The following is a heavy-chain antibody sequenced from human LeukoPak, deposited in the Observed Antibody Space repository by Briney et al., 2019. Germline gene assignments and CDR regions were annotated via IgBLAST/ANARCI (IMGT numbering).Heavy chain of an antibody. CDR3: ARVGSMTTFDP. CDR1: GDSISSFYY. CDR2: IYHIGTT. J-gene: IGHJ5*02. V-gene: IGHV4-59*12. D-gene: IGHD2/OR15-2a*01. Sequence: SETLSLTCSVSGDSISSFYYWSWIRQPPGKGLEWIGYIYHIGTTIYNPSLKSRVTMSVDAAKNQFSLKLSSVTAADTAVYYCARVGSMTTFDPWGQGTLVTVSS.